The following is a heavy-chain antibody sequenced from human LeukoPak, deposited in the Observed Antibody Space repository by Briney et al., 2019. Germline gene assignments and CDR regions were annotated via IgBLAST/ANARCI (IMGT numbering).Heavy chain of an antibody. CDR1: GGSISSSGYY. CDR2: IYYSGTT. J-gene: IGHJ4*02. V-gene: IGHV4-31*03. CDR3: ARENYYDSSGYLDY. Sequence: SETLSLTCTVSGGSISSSGYYWSWLRQHPGKGLEWIGYIYYSGTTYYNPSLKSRVTISVDTSKNQFSLKLFSVTAADTAVYYCARENYYDSSGYLDYWGQGTLVTVSS. D-gene: IGHD3-22*01.